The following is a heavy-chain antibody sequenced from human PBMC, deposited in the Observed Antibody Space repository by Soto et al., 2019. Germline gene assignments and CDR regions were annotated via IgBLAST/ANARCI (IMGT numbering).Heavy chain of an antibody. CDR1: GYTFTGYY. J-gene: IGHJ6*02. CDR2: INPNSGGT. V-gene: IGHV1-2*04. Sequence: ASVKVSCKASGYTFTGYYMHWVRQAPGQGLEWMGWINPNSGGTNYAQKFQGWVTMTRDTSISTAYMELSRLRSDDTAVYYCARGDIVVVPAAYYYYYGMDVWGQGTTVTVS. CDR3: ARGDIVVVPAAYYYYYGMDV. D-gene: IGHD2-2*01.